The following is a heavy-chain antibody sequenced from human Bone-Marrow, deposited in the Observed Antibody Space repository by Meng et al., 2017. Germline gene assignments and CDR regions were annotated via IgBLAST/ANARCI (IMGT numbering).Heavy chain of an antibody. CDR1: GYTFTSYD. CDR3: ARDICSGLCGSGGYNCFDP. Sequence: ASVKVSCKASGYTFTSYDMHWVRQAPGQGLEWMGIINPSGGSTSYAQKFQGRVTMTRDTSTSTVYMELSSLRSEDTAVYYCARDICSGLCGSGGYNCFDPWGQGTLVTVSS. D-gene: IGHD3-10*01. J-gene: IGHJ5*02. CDR2: INPSGGST. V-gene: IGHV1-46*01.